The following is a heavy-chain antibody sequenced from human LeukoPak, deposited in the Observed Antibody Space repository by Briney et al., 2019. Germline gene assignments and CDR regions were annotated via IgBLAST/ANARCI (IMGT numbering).Heavy chain of an antibody. D-gene: IGHD3-22*01. Sequence: GASVKVSCKASGYTFTGYYMHWVRQAPGQGLEWMGWINPNSGGTNYAQKFQGRVTMTRDTSISTAYMELSRLRSDDTAVYYCASVCYYDSSGYPFDGMDVWGQGTTVTVSS. CDR3: ASVCYYDSSGYPFDGMDV. CDR2: INPNSGGT. J-gene: IGHJ6*02. V-gene: IGHV1-2*02. CDR1: GYTFTGYY.